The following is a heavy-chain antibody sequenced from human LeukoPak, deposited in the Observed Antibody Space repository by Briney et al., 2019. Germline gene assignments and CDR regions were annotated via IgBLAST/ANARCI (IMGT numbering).Heavy chain of an antibody. D-gene: IGHD3-16*02. V-gene: IGHV1-2*02. CDR1: GYTFTGYY. Sequence: ASVKVSCKASGYTFTGYYMHWVRQAPGQGLEWMGWINPNSGGTNYAQKFQGRVTRTRDTSISTAYMELSRLRSDDTAVYYCARDTFFSLLITFGGVIVPGPFDYWGQGTLVTVSS. CDR2: INPNSGGT. J-gene: IGHJ4*02. CDR3: ARDTFFSLLITFGGVIVPGPFDY.